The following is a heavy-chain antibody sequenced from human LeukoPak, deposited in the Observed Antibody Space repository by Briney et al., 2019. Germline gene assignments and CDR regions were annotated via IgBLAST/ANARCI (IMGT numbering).Heavy chain of an antibody. CDR3: ARGGAVAGNNYFDY. J-gene: IGHJ4*02. CDR2: ISWNSGSI. D-gene: IGHD6-19*01. CDR1: GFTFDDYA. V-gene: IGHV3-9*01. Sequence: PGRSLRLSCAASGFTFDDYAMHWVRQAPGKGLEWVSGISWNSGSIGYADSVKGRFTISRDNAKNSLYLQMNSLRAEDTAVYYCARGGAVAGNNYFDYWGQGALVTVSS.